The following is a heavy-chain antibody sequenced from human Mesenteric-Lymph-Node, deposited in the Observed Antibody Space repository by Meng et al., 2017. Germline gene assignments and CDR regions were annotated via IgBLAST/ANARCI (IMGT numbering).Heavy chain of an antibody. CDR3: ARVLAAAGFDL. CDR1: GGSFSGYY. D-gene: IGHD6-13*01. J-gene: IGHJ2*01. CDR2: INHSGST. Sequence: QVPLQKWGGGLLKPSETLSLTCAVYGGSFSGYYWSWIRQPPGKGLEWIGEINHSGSTNYNPSLKSRVTISVDTSKNQFSLKLSSVTAADTAVYYCARVLAAAGFDLWGRGTLVTVSS. V-gene: IGHV4-34*01.